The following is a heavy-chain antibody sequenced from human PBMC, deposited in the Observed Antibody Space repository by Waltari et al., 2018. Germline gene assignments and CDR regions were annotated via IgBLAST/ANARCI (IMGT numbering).Heavy chain of an antibody. CDR3: STDSIGVAVDY. CDR2: VKSTTEGGTT. Sequence: VKPGGSLRLSCAASGLTFSDAWMSWVRQAPGKGLEWVGRVKSTTEGGTTDYAAPVKGRFTISRDDSKNTLYVQMNSLKNEDTAVYYCSTDSIGVAVDYWGQGTLVTVSS. CDR1: GLTFSDAW. V-gene: IGHV3-15*01. D-gene: IGHD6-19*01. J-gene: IGHJ4*02.